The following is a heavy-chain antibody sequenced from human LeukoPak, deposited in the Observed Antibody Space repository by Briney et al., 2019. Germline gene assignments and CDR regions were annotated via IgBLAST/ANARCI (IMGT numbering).Heavy chain of an antibody. CDR1: GAFSTDYS. Sequence: SETLSLTCSVSGAFSTDYSWSWIRQPAGKGLQWIGRINTSGDTYYNPSLKSRVTMSVDTSKKQFSLNLSSMAAADTAVYYCARTLLPATMGAFDIWGQGTMVTVSS. CDR2: INTSGDT. J-gene: IGHJ3*02. V-gene: IGHV4-4*07. D-gene: IGHD2-2*01. CDR3: ARTLLPATMGAFDI.